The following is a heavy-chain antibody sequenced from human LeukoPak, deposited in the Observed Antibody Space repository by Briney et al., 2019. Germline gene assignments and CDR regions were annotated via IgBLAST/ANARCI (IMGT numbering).Heavy chain of an antibody. CDR1: GLTVSSNY. CDR3: AKTTAGYSSGRYPGWPVDY. Sequence: PGGSLRLSCAASGLTVSSNYMSWVRQAPGKGLEWVSGISGSGGSTFYADSVKGRFTISRDNSENTVYLQMNSLRADDTAVYYCAKTTAGYSSGRYPGWPVDYWGQGTLVTVSS. V-gene: IGHV3-23*01. CDR2: ISGSGGST. J-gene: IGHJ4*02. D-gene: IGHD6-19*01.